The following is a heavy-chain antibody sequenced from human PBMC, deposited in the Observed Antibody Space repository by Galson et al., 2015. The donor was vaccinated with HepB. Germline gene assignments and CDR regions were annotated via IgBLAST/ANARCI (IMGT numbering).Heavy chain of an antibody. J-gene: IGHJ4*02. Sequence: SLRLSCAATGFIFDDYDMSWVRQVPGKGLEWVSGINWNGGDTDYADSVKGRFTISRDNAENSLYLQLNSLRAEDTALYYCARDETTMARGVIHKWYSGYCGQGILVTVSS. CDR2: INWNGGDT. CDR3: ARDETTMARGVIHKWYSGY. CDR1: GFIFDDYD. V-gene: IGHV3-20*04. D-gene: IGHD3-10*01.